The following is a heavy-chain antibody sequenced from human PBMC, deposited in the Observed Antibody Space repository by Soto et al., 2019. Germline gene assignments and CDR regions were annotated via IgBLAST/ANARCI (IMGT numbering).Heavy chain of an antibody. J-gene: IGHJ6*02. Sequence: QVQLVQSGAEVKKPGSSVKVFCKASGGTFSNYTISWVRQAPGQGLEWMGGIIPVFGTTDYEQKFQGRVTMTADGSTGTAYMKLSSLRSADTAVYYCARSSPYIVVRKPTGNQDYYGMDVWGQGTTVTVSS. CDR2: IIPVFGTT. V-gene: IGHV1-69*01. CDR3: ARSSPYIVVRKPTGNQDYYGMDV. D-gene: IGHD2-2*01. CDR1: GGTFSNYT.